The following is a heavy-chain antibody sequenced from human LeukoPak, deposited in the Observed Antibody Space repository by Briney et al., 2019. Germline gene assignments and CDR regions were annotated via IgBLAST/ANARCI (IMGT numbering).Heavy chain of an antibody. D-gene: IGHD3-22*01. J-gene: IGHJ4*02. V-gene: IGHV1-24*01. CDR2: FDPEDGET. Sequence: GASVKVSRKASGYTLTELSMHWVRQAPGKGLEWMGGFDPEDGETIYAQKFQGRVTMTEDTSTDTAYMELSSLRSEDTAVYYCATGHGYDSSGARNFDYWGQGTLVTVSS. CDR3: ATGHGYDSSGARNFDY. CDR1: GYTLTELS.